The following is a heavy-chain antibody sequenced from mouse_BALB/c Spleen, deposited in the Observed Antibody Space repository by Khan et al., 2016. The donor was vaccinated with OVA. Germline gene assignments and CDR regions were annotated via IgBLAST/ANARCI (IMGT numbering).Heavy chain of an antibody. CDR1: GFTFTDYA. V-gene: IGHV1S137*01. Sequence: VQLQQSGPELVRPGVSVKISCKGSGFTFTDYAMHWVQQSHEKSLEWIGLISTYSGNTNYNQKFKGKATMTVDKSSSTAYMELARLTSEDSAIYYCARPADDGYYDYWGQGTTLTVSS. J-gene: IGHJ2*01. D-gene: IGHD2-3*01. CDR2: ISTYSGNT. CDR3: ARPADDGYYDY.